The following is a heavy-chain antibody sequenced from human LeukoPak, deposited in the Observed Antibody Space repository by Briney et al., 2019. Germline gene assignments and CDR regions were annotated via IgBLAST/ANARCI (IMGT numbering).Heavy chain of an antibody. J-gene: IGHJ5*02. V-gene: IGHV1-69*13. CDR1: GYTFTSYG. Sequence: ASVKVSCKASGYTFTSYGISWVRQAPGQGLEWMGGIIPIFGTANYAQKFQGRVTITADESTSTAYMELSSLRSEDTAVYYCARNYYETGNRFDPWGQGTLVTVSS. D-gene: IGHD3-22*01. CDR2: IIPIFGTA. CDR3: ARNYYETGNRFDP.